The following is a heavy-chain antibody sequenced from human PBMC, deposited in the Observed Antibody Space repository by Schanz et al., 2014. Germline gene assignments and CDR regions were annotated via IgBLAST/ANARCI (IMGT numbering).Heavy chain of an antibody. CDR3: ARLMVPGWFDP. J-gene: IGHJ5*02. D-gene: IGHD3-10*01. CDR1: GGSISTHY. V-gene: IGHV4-59*08. CDR2: IYYGGSP. Sequence: QVQLRESGPGLMKPSETLSLTCSVSGGSISTHYWSWIRQPPGKGLEWIGYIYYGGSPDYNPSLKSRVTVSIDTPKNHFSRKLRSVTAADTAVYYCARLMVPGWFDPWGQGQLVTVSS.